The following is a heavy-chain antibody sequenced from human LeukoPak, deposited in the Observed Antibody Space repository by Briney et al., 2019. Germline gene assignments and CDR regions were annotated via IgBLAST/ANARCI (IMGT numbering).Heavy chain of an antibody. D-gene: IGHD4-17*01. V-gene: IGHV3-11*05. Sequence: PGGSLRLSCAASGFTFSDYYMSWIRQAPGKGLEWVSYISSSSSYTNYADSVKGRFTISRDNAKNSLYLQMNSLRAEDTAVYYCARDRVRVTTVFTREVYYYGMDVWGQGTTVTVPS. CDR3: ARDRVRVTTVFTREVYYYGMDV. CDR2: ISSSSSYT. CDR1: GFTFSDYY. J-gene: IGHJ6*02.